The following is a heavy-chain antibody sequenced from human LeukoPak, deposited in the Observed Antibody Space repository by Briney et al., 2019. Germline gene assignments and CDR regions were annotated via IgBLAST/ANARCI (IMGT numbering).Heavy chain of an antibody. CDR1: GFTFSSYS. CDR2: ISSSSSYI. Sequence: AGGSLRLSCAASGFTFSSYSMNWVRQAPGKGLEWVSSISSSSSYIYYADSVKGRFTISRDNAKNSLYLQMNSLRAEDTAVYYCASGIWGSDGWPHDYWGQGTLVTVSS. D-gene: IGHD3-16*01. CDR3: ASGIWGSDGWPHDY. J-gene: IGHJ4*02. V-gene: IGHV3-21*01.